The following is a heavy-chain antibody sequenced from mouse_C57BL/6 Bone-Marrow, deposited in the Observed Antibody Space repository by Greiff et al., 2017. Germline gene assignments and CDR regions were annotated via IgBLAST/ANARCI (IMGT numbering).Heavy chain of an antibody. D-gene: IGHD1-1*01. CDR3: TTIYYGSSYWFAY. CDR1: GFNIKDDY. J-gene: IGHJ3*01. CDR2: IDPENGDT. Sequence: VQLQQSGAELVRPGASVKLSCTASGFNIKDDYMHWVKQRPEQGLEWIGWIDPENGDTEYASKFQGKATITADTSSNTAYLQLSSLTSEDTAVYYCTTIYYGSSYWFAYWGQGTLVTVSA. V-gene: IGHV14-4*01.